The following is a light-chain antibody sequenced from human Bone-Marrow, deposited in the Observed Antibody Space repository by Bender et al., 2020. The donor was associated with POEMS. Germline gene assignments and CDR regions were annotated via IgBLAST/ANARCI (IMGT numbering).Light chain of an antibody. V-gene: IGLV2-23*01. CDR3: CSFAGGPWF. CDR1: SSDIGNYNL. CDR2: EAT. J-gene: IGLJ2*01. Sequence: QSALTQPASVSASPGQSVTISCTGSSSDIGNYNLVAWFQQHPGKAPKLITYEATKRPSGVSNRFSGSRSGNTASLTISGLQAGDEADYYCCSFAGGPWFFGGGTRLTVL.